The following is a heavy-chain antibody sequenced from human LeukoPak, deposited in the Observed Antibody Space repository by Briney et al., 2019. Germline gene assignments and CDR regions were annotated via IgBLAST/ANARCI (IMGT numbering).Heavy chain of an antibody. Sequence: SVKVSCKASGYTFTSYYMHWVRQAPGQGLEWMGGIIPIFGTGNYAQKFQGRVTITADESTSTAYMELSSLRSEDTAVYFCARDFHYSGSGSYYNRAFDIWGQGTVVTVSS. V-gene: IGHV1-69*13. CDR2: IIPIFGTG. CDR1: GYTFTSYY. D-gene: IGHD3-10*01. J-gene: IGHJ3*02. CDR3: ARDFHYSGSGSYYNRAFDI.